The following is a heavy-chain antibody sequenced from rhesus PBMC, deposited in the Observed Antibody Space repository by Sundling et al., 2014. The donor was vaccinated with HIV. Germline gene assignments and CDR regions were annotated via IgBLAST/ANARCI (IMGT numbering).Heavy chain of an antibody. D-gene: IGHD2-39*02. CDR1: GGSFSGYY. CDR2: IFGGSPST. V-gene: IGHV4S10*01. CDR3: ARGRKYYSGDIFCYYWGPTGGPRF. Sequence: QVQLQESGPGLVKPSETLSLTCAVSGGSFSGYYWGWIRQPPGKGLEWIGYIFGGSPSTNYNPSLKSRVTISKDTSKNQFSLNLELCDRLGHGRYYYCARGRKYYSGDIFCYYWGPTGGPRF. J-gene: IGHJ5-1*01.